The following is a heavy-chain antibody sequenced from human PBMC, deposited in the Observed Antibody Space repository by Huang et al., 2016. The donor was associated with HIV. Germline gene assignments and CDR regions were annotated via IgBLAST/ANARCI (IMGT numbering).Heavy chain of an antibody. CDR1: GFPFNNHA. V-gene: IGHV3-30-3*01. CDR3: ARAKDTWDAYDI. J-gene: IGHJ3*02. D-gene: IGHD5-18*01. CDR2: ISNDGSNN. Sequence: QVQLVESGGGVVQPGRSLRLSCAASGFPFNNHAMHWVRQAQGKGLDWVAVISNDGSNNYYADSVKGRFTISRDSAKSTLFLHMTSLRTEDTAVYYCARAKDTWDAYDIWGQGTMVSVSS.